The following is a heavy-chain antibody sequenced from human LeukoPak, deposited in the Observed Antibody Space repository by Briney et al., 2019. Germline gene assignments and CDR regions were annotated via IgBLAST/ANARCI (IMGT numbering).Heavy chain of an antibody. CDR1: GFTFSSYS. CDR3: ARGVYDFWSGPYYYYYYGMDV. CDR2: ISSSSSTI. D-gene: IGHD3-3*01. Sequence: GGSLRLSCAASGFTFSSYSMNWVRQAPGKGLEWVSYISSSSSTIYYADSVKGRFTISRDNSKNTLYLQMNSLRAEDTAVYYCARGVYDFWSGPYYYYYYGMDVWGQGTTVTVSS. J-gene: IGHJ6*02. V-gene: IGHV3-48*01.